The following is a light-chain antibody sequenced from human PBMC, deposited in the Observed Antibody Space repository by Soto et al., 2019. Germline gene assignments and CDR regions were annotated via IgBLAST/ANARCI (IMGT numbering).Light chain of an antibody. V-gene: IGKV1-39*01. CDR3: QQSDSTPYT. CDR1: QRITTY. Sequence: IHMTQSPSSLSASVGDRVTITCRASQRITTYLNWYQQKPGKAPKLLISTADTLQGGFPSRFSDSGSATDFTHTITTLQPEDFATYFSQQSDSTPYTFGQGTKLEIK. CDR2: TAD. J-gene: IGKJ2*01.